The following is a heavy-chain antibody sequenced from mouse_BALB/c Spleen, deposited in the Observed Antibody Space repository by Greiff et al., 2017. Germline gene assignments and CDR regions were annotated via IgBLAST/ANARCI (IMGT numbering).Heavy chain of an antibody. J-gene: IGHJ4*01. D-gene: IGHD2-3*01. Sequence: EVKLQESGPELVKPGASVKVSCKASGYAFTSYNMYWVKQSHGKSLEWIGYIDPYNGGTSYNQKFKGKATLTVDKSSSTAYMHLNSLTSEDSAVYYCARVGWLGKAMDYWGQGTSVTVSS. CDR3: ARVGWLGKAMDY. CDR1: GYAFTSYN. V-gene: IGHV1S135*01. CDR2: IDPYNGGT.